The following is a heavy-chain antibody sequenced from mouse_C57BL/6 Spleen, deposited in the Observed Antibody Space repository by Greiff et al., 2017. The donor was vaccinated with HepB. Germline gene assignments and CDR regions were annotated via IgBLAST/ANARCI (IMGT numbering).Heavy chain of an antibody. V-gene: IGHV1-80*01. CDR3: ARRITTVVAPYFDV. J-gene: IGHJ1*03. D-gene: IGHD1-1*01. CDR2: IYPGDGDT. CDR1: GYAFSSYW. Sequence: QVQLQQSGAELVKPGASVKISCKASGYAFSSYWMNWVKQRPGKGLEWIGQIYPGDGDTNYNGKFKGKATLTADKSSSTAYMQLSSLTSEDSAFYFCARRITTVVAPYFDVWGTGTTVTVSS.